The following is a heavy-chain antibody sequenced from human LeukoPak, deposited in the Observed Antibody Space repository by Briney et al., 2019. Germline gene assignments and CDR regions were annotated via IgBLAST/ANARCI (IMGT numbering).Heavy chain of an antibody. V-gene: IGHV3-21*01. CDR2: ISSSSSYI. Sequence: GGSLRLSCAASGFTFSSYSMNWVRQAPGKGLEWVSSISSSSSYIYYADSVKGRFTISRDNAKNSLYLQMNSLRAEDTAVYYCARDGPNYYDSSGYLDWGQGTLVTVSS. CDR1: GFTFSSYS. CDR3: ARDGPNYYDSSGYLD. D-gene: IGHD3-22*01. J-gene: IGHJ4*02.